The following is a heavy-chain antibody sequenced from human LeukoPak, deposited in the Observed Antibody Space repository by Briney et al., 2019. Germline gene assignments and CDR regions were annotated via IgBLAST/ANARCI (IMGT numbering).Heavy chain of an antibody. Sequence: SETLSLTCTVSGGSISSSSYYWGWIRQPPGKGLEWIGSIYYSGSTCYNPSLKSRVTISVDTSKNQFSLKLSSVTAADTAVYYCARQKGRIMYSSGWYYVDYWGQGTLVTVSS. V-gene: IGHV4-39*01. CDR1: GGSISSSSYY. D-gene: IGHD6-19*01. CDR3: ARQKGRIMYSSGWYYVDY. J-gene: IGHJ4*02. CDR2: IYYSGST.